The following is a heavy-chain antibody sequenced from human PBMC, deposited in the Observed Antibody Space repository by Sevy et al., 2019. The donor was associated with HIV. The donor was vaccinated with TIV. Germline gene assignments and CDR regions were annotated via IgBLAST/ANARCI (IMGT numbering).Heavy chain of an antibody. Sequence: SETLSLTCTVSGGSITSLYWNWIRQPPGKGLEWIANIYYNDHINYNPSLKGRITLSLDTSKNQFSLRLSSVTAADTAMYYCAGENAWGRGYSWGQGTLVTVSS. D-gene: IGHD1-26*01. V-gene: IGHV4-59*08. CDR3: AGENAWGRGYS. CDR1: GGSITSLY. CDR2: IYYNDHI. J-gene: IGHJ4*02.